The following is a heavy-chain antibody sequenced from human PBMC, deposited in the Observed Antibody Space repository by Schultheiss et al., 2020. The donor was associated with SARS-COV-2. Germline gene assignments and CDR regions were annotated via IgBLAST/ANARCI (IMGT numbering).Heavy chain of an antibody. J-gene: IGHJ6*02. CDR2: ISYDGSNK. D-gene: IGHD3-9*01. CDR3: ARDGVIRYFDWLLFGSDGMDV. Sequence: GESLKISCAASGFTFSSYAMHWVRQAPGKGLEWVAVISYDGSNKYYADSVKGRFTISRDNSKNTLYLQMNSLRAEDTAVYYCARDGVIRYFDWLLFGSDGMDVWGQGTTVTVSS. CDR1: GFTFSSYA. V-gene: IGHV3-30-3*01.